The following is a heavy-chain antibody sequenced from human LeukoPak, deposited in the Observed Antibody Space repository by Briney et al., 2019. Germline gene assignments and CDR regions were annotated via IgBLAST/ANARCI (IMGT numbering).Heavy chain of an antibody. CDR1: GGSFSGYY. J-gene: IGHJ5*02. CDR3: ARGPPRSSRPAQASWPIGYNWFAP. CDR2: INHSGST. V-gene: IGHV4-34*01. D-gene: IGHD2-2*01. Sequence: SETLSLTCAVYGGSFSGYYWSWIRQPPGKGLEWIGEINHSGSTNYNPPLKSRVTISVDTSKNQFSLKLSSVTAADTAVYYWARGPPRSSRPAQASWPIGYNWFAPWGQGTLVSVSS.